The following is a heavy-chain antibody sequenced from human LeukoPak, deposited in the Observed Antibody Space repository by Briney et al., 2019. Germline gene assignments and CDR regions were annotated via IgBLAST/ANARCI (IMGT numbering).Heavy chain of an antibody. CDR1: GFTFCSYS. J-gene: IGHJ4*02. D-gene: IGHD1-1*01. V-gene: IGHV3-21*01. Sequence: PGGSLILSCAASGFTFCSYSMNWVRQAPGKGLEWVSSVSSSSSYIYYADSVKGRFTISRDNAKNSLYLQMNSLRAEDTAVYYCARDDQSLYNHRDYWGQGTLVTVSS. CDR3: ARDDQSLYNHRDY. CDR2: VSSSSSYI.